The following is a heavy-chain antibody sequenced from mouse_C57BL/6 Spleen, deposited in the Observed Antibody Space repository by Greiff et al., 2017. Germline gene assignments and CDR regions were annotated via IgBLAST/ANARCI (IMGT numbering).Heavy chain of an antibody. V-gene: IGHV1-50*01. CDR1: GYTFTSYW. CDR2: IDPSDSYT. D-gene: IGHD2-4*01. Sequence: QVQLKQPGAELVKPGASVKLSCKASGYTFTSYWMQWVKQRPGQGLEWIGEIDPSDSYTNYNQKFKGKATLTVDTSSSTAYMQLSSLTSEDSAVYYCARGGLRHIFDYWGQGTTLTVSS. CDR3: ARGGLRHIFDY. J-gene: IGHJ2*01.